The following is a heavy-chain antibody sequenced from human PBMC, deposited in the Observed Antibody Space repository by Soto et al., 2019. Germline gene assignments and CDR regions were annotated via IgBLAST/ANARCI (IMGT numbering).Heavy chain of an antibody. CDR1: GGCISSRRDY. J-gene: IGHJ6*03. CDR3: SRLVPSPEDYYYYMEV. Sequence: PTETTALTSAVSGGCISSRRDYGGLNRQPPGKGLEWIGSIYYSGSTYYNPSLKSRVTISVDTSKNQFSLKLSSVTAADTAGYNCSRLVPSPEDYYYYMEVWGKGTTVIVFS. CDR2: IYYSGST. V-gene: IGHV4-39*01.